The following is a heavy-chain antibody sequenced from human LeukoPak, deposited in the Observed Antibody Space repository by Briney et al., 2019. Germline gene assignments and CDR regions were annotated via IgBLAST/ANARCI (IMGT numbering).Heavy chain of an antibody. V-gene: IGHV3-30*03. CDR1: EFSFSSYG. CDR3: ARGSTRGMTVVPHDY. D-gene: IGHD3-22*01. CDR2: ISYDGSNK. J-gene: IGHJ4*02. Sequence: KPGGSLRLSCAASEFSFSSYGMHWVRQAPGKGLEWVAVISYDGSNKYYADSVKGRFTISRDNSKNTLYLQMNSLRAEDTAVYYCARGSTRGMTVVPHDYWGQGTLVTVSS.